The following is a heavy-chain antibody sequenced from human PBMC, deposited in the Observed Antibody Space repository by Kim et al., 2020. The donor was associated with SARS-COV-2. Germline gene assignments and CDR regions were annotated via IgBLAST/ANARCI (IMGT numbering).Heavy chain of an antibody. J-gene: IGHJ4*02. V-gene: IGHV3-72*01. CDR3: ARGREPEWELPIH. Sequence: GGSLRLSCAASGFTFSDHYMDWVRQAPGKGLEWVGRTRNKANSYTTEYAASVKGRFTISRDDSKNSLYLQMNSLKTEDTAVYYCARGREPEWELPIHWGQGTLVTVSS. CDR2: TRNKANSYTT. D-gene: IGHD1-26*01. CDR1: GFTFSDHY.